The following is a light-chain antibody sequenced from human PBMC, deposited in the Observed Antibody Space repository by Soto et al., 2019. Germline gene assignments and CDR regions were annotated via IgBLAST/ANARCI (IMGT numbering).Light chain of an antibody. J-gene: IGLJ1*01. CDR3: AGWDGSLRGFV. CDR2: DNN. CDR1: SSNIGRDP. Sequence: QSVLTLPPSSSGTPGQRVPVSCSGRSSNIGRDPVTWYQELPGTAPKLLIYDNNQRPSGVPDRFSGSKSGTSASLAISGLQSEDEADYFCAGWDGSLRGFVFGTGTKVTAL. V-gene: IGLV1-44*01.